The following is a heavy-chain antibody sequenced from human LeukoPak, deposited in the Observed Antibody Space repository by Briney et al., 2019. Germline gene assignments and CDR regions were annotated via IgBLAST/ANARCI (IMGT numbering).Heavy chain of an antibody. CDR2: ISSSGSTI. D-gene: IGHD5-12*01. CDR3: ARARGYDYSRYFDY. Sequence: PGGSLRLSCAASGFTFSDYYMSWIRQAPGKGLEWVSYISSSGSTIYYADSVKGRFTISRDNAKSSLYLQMNSLRAEDTAVYYCARARGYDYSRYFDYWGQGTLVTVSS. J-gene: IGHJ4*02. CDR1: GFTFSDYY. V-gene: IGHV3-11*01.